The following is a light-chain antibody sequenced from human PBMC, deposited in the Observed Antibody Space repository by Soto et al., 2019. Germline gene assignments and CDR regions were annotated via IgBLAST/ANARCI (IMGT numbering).Light chain of an antibody. Sequence: QSVLTQPPSASGSPGQSVTISCTGTSSDVGGYNYLSWYQQRPGKAPKLIIYEVTKRPSGVPDRFSGSKSGNTASLTVSGLQVEDGADYYCNSYAGRNTVIFGGGTKLTVL. CDR2: EVT. V-gene: IGLV2-8*01. CDR1: SSDVGGYNY. J-gene: IGLJ2*01. CDR3: NSYAGRNTVI.